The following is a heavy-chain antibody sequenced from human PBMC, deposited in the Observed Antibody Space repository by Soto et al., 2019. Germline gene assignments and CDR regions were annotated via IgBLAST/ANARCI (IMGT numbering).Heavy chain of an antibody. CDR2: ISAYNGNT. Sequence: ASVKVSCKASGYTFTSYGISWVRQAPGQGLEWMGWISAYNGNTNYAQKLQGRVTMTTDTSTSAAYMELRSLRSDDTAVYYCARNYEENDAFDIWGQGTMVTVSS. J-gene: IGHJ3*02. CDR3: ARNYEENDAFDI. V-gene: IGHV1-18*04. D-gene: IGHD3-16*01. CDR1: GYTFTSYG.